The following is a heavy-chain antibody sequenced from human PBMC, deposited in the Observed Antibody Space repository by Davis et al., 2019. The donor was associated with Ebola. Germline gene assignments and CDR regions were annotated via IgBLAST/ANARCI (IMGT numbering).Heavy chain of an antibody. V-gene: IGHV4-34*01. D-gene: IGHD1-1*01. CDR3: ARQNVYYYGMDV. CDR2: INHSGST. CDR1: GGSFSGYY. J-gene: IGHJ6*02. Sequence: MPGGSLRLSCAVYGGSFSGYYWSWIRQPPGKGLEWIGEINHSGSTNYNPSLKSRVTISVDTSKNQFSLQLNSVTPEDTAVYYCARQNVYYYGMDVWGQGTTVTVSS.